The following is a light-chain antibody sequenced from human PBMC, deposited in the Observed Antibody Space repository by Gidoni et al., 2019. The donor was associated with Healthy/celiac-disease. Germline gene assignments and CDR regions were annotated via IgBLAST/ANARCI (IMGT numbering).Light chain of an antibody. CDR2: GAS. CDR3: QQYNNWWT. Sequence: EIVMTQSPATLSVSPGERATLSCRASQSVNSNLAWDQQKPGQAPRLLIYGASTRATGIPARLSGSGSGTEFTLTISSLQSEDFAVYYWQQYNNWWTFGQGTKVEIK. J-gene: IGKJ1*01. CDR1: QSVNSN. V-gene: IGKV3-15*01.